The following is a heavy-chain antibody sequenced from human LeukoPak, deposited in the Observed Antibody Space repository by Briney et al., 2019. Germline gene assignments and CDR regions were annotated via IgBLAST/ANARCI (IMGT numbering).Heavy chain of an antibody. Sequence: GGSLRLSCAASGFTFSSYAMHWVRQAPGKGLEWVALISYDGKNEYYTDSVKGRFTISRDNSKNTLHLQMNSLRGEDTAVYYWARDGIAIFGPEYFCYYYMDVWGRGTTVTVS. J-gene: IGHJ6*03. CDR1: GFTFSSYA. V-gene: IGHV3-30*07. CDR2: ISYDGKNE. CDR3: ARDGIAIFGPEYFCYYYMDV. D-gene: IGHD3-3*01.